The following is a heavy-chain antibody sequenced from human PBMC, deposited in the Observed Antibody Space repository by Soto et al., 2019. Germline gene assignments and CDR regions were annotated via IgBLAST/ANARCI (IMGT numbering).Heavy chain of an antibody. CDR2: IYYSGST. D-gene: IGHD6-13*01. J-gene: IGHJ3*02. V-gene: IGHV4-39*01. CDR3: ARSSSSWYFAFDI. Sequence: SETLSLTCTVSGGSISSSSYYWGWIRQPPGKGLEWIGSIYYSGSTYYNPSLKSRVTISVDTSKNQFSLKLSSVTAADTAVYYCARSSSSWYFAFDIWGQGIMVTVSS. CDR1: GGSISSSSYY.